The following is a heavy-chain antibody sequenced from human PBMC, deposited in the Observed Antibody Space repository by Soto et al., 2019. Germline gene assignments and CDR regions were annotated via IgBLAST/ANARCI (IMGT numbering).Heavy chain of an antibody. Sequence: VASVKVSCKASGYTFTTYGISWVRQAPGQGLEWMGWISAYNGNTNYAQKLQGRVTMTTDTSTSTAYMELRSLRSDDTAVYFCARNSSGRYNWFDPWGQGTLVTVSS. V-gene: IGHV1-18*01. CDR2: ISAYNGNT. CDR3: ARNSSGRYNWFDP. CDR1: GYTFTTYG. J-gene: IGHJ5*02. D-gene: IGHD3-22*01.